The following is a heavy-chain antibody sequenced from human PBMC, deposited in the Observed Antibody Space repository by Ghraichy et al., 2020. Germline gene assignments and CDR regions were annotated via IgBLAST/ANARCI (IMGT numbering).Heavy chain of an antibody. D-gene: IGHD4-17*01. CDR3: TKPWGGDYGDYGSRFDY. CDR2: IRSKANSYAT. CDR1: GFTFSGSA. V-gene: IGHV3-73*01. J-gene: IGHJ4*02. Sequence: GESLNISCAASGFTFSGSAMHWVRQASGKGLEWVGRIRSKANSYATAYAASVKGRFTISRDDSKNTAYLQMNSLKTEDTAVYYCTKPWGGDYGDYGSRFDYWGQGTLVTVSS.